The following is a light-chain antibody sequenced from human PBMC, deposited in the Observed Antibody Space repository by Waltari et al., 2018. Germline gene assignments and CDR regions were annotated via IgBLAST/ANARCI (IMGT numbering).Light chain of an antibody. CDR2: EVS. J-gene: IGLJ2*01. CDR3: SSYTSSSTVV. V-gene: IGLV2-14*01. Sequence: QSALTQPASVSGSPGQSITISCTGTSSDVGGYNYVSWYQQHPGKAPKLMIYEVSNRPPVVSTRFSGSKSGNTAALTISGLQAEDEADYSCSSYTSSSTVVFGGGTKLTVL. CDR1: SSDVGGYNY.